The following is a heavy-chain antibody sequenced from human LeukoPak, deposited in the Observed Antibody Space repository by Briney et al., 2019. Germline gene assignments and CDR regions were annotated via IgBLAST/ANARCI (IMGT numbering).Heavy chain of an antibody. CDR3: ARGRDGSGSFDY. Sequence: SQTLSLTCAVSGGSISSGGYYWSWIRQPPGKGLEWIGYIYHSASTYYNPSLKSRLTISVDRSKNQFSLKLNSVTAADTALYHCARGRDGSGSFDYWGQGTPVTVSS. V-gene: IGHV4-30-2*01. CDR2: IYHSAST. J-gene: IGHJ4*02. CDR1: GGSISSGGYY. D-gene: IGHD3-10*01.